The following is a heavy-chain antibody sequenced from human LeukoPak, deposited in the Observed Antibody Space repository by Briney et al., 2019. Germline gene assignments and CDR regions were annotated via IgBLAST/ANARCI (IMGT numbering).Heavy chain of an antibody. CDR2: INHSGST. CDR3: ARYKWIQLWFSFDY. CDR1: GGSFSGYC. J-gene: IGHJ4*02. V-gene: IGHV4-34*01. D-gene: IGHD5-18*01. Sequence: SETLSLTCAVYGGSFSGYCWSWIRQPPGKGLEWIGEINHSGSTNYNPSLKSRVTISVDTSKNQFSLKLSSVTAADTAVYYCARYKWIQLWFSFDYWGQGTLVTVSS.